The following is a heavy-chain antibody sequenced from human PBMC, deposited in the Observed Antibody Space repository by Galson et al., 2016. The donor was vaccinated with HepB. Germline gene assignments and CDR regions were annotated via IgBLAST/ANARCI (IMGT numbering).Heavy chain of an antibody. CDR1: GFTFSVYS. Sequence: SLRLSCAASGFTFSVYSMNWVRQAPGKGLEWVSYITSGGTIYYADSVRGRFTISRDNAVNSLYLQINGLRAEDTAVYYCARGWGGYFDYWGQGMLVTVSS. CDR2: ITSGGTI. J-gene: IGHJ4*02. CDR3: ARGWGGYFDY. D-gene: IGHD3-16*01. V-gene: IGHV3-48*01.